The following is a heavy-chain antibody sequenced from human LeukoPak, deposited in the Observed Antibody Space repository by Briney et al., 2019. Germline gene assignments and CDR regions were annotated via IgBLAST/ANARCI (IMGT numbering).Heavy chain of an antibody. CDR3: ARDLQGNVAVPAAILGD. CDR1: GGSISSSSYY. CDR2: IYYSGST. D-gene: IGHD2-2*01. J-gene: IGHJ4*02. V-gene: IGHV4-39*02. Sequence: SETLSLTCTVSGGSISSSSYYWGWIHQPPGKGLEWIGSIYYSGSTYYNPSLKSRVTISVDTSKNQFSLKLSSVTAADTAVYYCARDLQGNVAVPAAILGDWGQGGLVTVSS.